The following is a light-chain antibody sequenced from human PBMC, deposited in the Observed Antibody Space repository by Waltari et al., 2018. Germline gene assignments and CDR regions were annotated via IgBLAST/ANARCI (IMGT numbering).Light chain of an antibody. J-gene: IGKJ1*01. CDR3: QQSSSIPWT. CDR1: QSKCNY. CDR2: LAS. V-gene: IGKV1-39*01. Sequence: TCAASQSKCNYLNWYQKKPGKAPKLLTYLASVLQSVVPSRVSGSGSGTDFTLNISSLQPEDFATYDCQQSSSIPWTFGEGTKVEI.